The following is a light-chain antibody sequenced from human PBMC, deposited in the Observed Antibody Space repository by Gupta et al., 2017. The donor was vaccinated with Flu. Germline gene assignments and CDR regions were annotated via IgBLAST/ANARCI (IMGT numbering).Light chain of an antibody. V-gene: IGKV3-20*01. CDR3: QQYGISLYT. J-gene: IGKJ2*01. Sequence: GTLALSPGESAPRSCRASQSVNNNLLTWYQQKPGQAPRLLIYGASSRATGIPDRFSGSGSGTDFTLTIRRLEPEDFAGYYCQQYGISLYTFGQGTKLEIK. CDR1: QSVNNNL. CDR2: GAS.